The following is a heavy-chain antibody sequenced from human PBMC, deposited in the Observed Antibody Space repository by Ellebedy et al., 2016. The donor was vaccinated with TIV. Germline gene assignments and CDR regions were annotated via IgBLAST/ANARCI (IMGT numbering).Heavy chain of an antibody. Sequence: MPSETLSLTCTVSGGSISNYYWSRIRQPPGKGLEWIGYIYYTGTTNYNPSLKSRVTISVDTSNNHFSLKLSSVTAADTAVYYCARSGSNWDFDYWGQGTLVTVSS. J-gene: IGHJ4*02. CDR3: ARSGSNWDFDY. V-gene: IGHV4-59*01. CDR1: GGSISNYY. CDR2: IYYTGTT. D-gene: IGHD7-27*01.